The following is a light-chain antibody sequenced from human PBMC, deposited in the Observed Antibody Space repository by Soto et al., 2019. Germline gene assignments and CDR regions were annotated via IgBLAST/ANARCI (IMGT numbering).Light chain of an antibody. CDR3: QQYNNWPRT. CDR2: VAS. V-gene: IGKV3-15*01. Sequence: IVMTQPPATLSVSPGERATLSCRASQSVNTNLAWYQQRPGQAPRLLIYVASTRAAGVPARFSGSGSGTEFTLTISSLQSEDFAIYYCQQYNNWPRTFGQGTKVDIK. CDR1: QSVNTN. J-gene: IGKJ1*01.